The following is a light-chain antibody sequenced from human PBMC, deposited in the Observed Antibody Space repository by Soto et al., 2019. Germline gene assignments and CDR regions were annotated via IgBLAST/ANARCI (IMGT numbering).Light chain of an antibody. J-gene: IGKJ1*01. Sequence: DIQMTQSPSPPSASVGDRVTITCRASQSISSWLAWYQQKPWKAPKLLIYDASSLESGVPSRFSGSGSGIEFTLTVSSEHPYDFAAYCCQQYNSYWTFDAGTKVEIK. CDR1: QSISSW. CDR2: DAS. CDR3: QQYNSYWT. V-gene: IGKV1-5*01.